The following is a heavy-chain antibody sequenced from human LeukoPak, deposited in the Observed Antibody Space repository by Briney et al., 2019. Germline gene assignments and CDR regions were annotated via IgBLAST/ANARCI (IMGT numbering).Heavy chain of an antibody. CDR1: GFTVSSNY. CDR2: ISSSGTYI. V-gene: IGHV3-11*03. CDR3: ARQGGDILTGYLDY. Sequence: PGGSLRLSRAASGFTVSSNYMSWIRQAPGKGLEWVSYISSSGTYINSADSVKGRFTISRDYPKNSLYLQMSSLRAEDTAVYYCARQGGDILTGYLDYWGQGTLVTVSS. J-gene: IGHJ4*02. D-gene: IGHD3-9*01.